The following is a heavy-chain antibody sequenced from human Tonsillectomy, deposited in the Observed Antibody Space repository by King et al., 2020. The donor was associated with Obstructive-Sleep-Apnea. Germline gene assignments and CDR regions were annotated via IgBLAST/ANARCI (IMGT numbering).Heavy chain of an antibody. CDR1: GFTFSSYS. J-gene: IGHJ3*02. CDR3: ARAKGNRQTLWFGELLYAFDI. CDR2: ISSSSSYI. D-gene: IGHD3-10*01. Sequence: VQLVESGGGLVKPGGSLRLSCAASGFTFSSYSMNWVRQAPGKGLEWVSSISSSSSYIYYADSVKGRFTISRDNAKNSLYLQMNSLRAEDTAVYYCARAKGNRQTLWFGELLYAFDIWGQGTMVTVSS. V-gene: IGHV3-21*01.